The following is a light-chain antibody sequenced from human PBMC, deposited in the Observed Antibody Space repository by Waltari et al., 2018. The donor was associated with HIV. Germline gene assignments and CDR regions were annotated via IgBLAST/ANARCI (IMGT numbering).Light chain of an antibody. CDR1: GSNMGNNY. J-gene: IGLJ2*01. Sequence: QSVLTQPPSVSAAPGQKVTISCSGSGSNMGNNYVSWYQQVPGTAPKVLLCDNNRRPSVIMDLFSGSKSGSSATLGITGLQTGDEADYYCGTCDSSLSAVVFGGGTKLTVL. CDR3: GTCDSSLSAVV. CDR2: DNN. V-gene: IGLV1-51*01.